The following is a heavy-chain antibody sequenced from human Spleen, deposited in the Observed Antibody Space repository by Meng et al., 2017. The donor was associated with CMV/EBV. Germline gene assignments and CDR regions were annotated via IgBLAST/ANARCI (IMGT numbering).Heavy chain of an antibody. CDR1: GGTFSSYA. D-gene: IGHD6-6*01. CDR2: IIPILGIA. J-gene: IGHJ6*02. Sequence: SVQVSCKAFGGTFSSYAISWVRQAPGQGLEWMGGIIPILGIANYAQKFQDRVTITTDEFTTTAYMELSSLRFEDTAVYYCARDPGSASGPYGMDVWGQGTTVTVSS. V-gene: IGHV1-69*10. CDR3: ARDPGSASGPYGMDV.